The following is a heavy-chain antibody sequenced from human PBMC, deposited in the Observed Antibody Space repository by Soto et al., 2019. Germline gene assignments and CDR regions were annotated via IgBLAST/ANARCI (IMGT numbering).Heavy chain of an antibody. Sequence: EVQLVESGGGLVQPGRSLRLSCTASGFTFADHAMSWFRQAPGKGLEWIGLVRVKAYGETTVYDASVKGRFVISRDDLKTIAYLQTDSLKTEDTAVYYCSRLQRSGDGYDHWGQGTLVTVSS. CDR1: GFTFADHA. J-gene: IGHJ4*02. CDR2: VRVKAYGETT. V-gene: IGHV3-49*03. D-gene: IGHD3-10*01. CDR3: SRLQRSGDGYDH.